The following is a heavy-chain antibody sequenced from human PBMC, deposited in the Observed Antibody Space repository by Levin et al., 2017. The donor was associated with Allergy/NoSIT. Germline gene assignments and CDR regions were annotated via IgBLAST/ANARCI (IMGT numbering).Heavy chain of an antibody. CDR2: IYTSGST. CDR3: ARSPTAVRPYYDQATSAFDI. D-gene: IGHD3-22*01. Sequence: SETLSLTCTVSGGSISSYYWSWIRQPAGKGLEWIGRIYTSGSTNYNPSLKSRVTMSVDTAKNQFSLKLSSVTAAATAVYYCARSPTAVRPYYDQATSAFDIWGQGTMVTVSS. V-gene: IGHV4-4*07. CDR1: GGSISSYY. J-gene: IGHJ3*02.